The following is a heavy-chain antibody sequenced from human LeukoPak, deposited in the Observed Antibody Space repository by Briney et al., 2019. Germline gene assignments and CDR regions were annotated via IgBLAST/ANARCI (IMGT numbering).Heavy chain of an antibody. D-gene: IGHD6-19*01. V-gene: IGHV3-30*02. CDR1: GFTFSSYS. Sequence: PGGSLRLSCAASGFTFSSYSMNWVRQAPGKGLERVTYIAYDGSDKFYADSVRGRFTISRDNSKNTLYVQMNSLRVEDTAMYYCVAIAVAGQFYWGQGTLVTVSS. CDR2: IAYDGSDK. J-gene: IGHJ4*02. CDR3: VAIAVAGQFY.